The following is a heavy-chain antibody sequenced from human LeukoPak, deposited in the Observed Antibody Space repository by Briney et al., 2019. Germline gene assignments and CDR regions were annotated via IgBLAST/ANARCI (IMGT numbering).Heavy chain of an antibody. CDR3: ARALSYSGRSDI. Sequence: PSETLSLTCTVSGGSISSYYWSWIRQPPGKGLELIGYIYYSGSTNYNPSLKSRVTISVDTSKNQFSLKLTSVTAADTAVYYCARALSYSGRSDIWGQGTMVTVSS. V-gene: IGHV4-59*01. D-gene: IGHD1-26*01. J-gene: IGHJ3*02. CDR2: IYYSGST. CDR1: GGSISSYY.